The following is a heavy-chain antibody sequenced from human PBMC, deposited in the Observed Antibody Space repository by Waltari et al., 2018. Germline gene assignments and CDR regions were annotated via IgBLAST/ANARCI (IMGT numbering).Heavy chain of an antibody. CDR3: AREGRAVAGSWFAH. Sequence: QVQLVQSGAEVRKPGASVKVSCKASGYLFPNNAINGVRQAPGQGLEWMGWISIYSGDTKFAQGFQDRATITTDTSTTTVFLELRGLRSDDTAVYYCAREGRAVAGSWFAHWGQGTPVTVS. J-gene: IGHJ5*02. CDR1: GYLFPNNA. D-gene: IGHD6-19*01. V-gene: IGHV1-18*04. CDR2: ISIYSGDT.